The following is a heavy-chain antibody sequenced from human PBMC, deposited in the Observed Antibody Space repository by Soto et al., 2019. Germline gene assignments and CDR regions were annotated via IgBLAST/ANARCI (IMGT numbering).Heavy chain of an antibody. V-gene: IGHV3-23*01. CDR3: AKDPGDYPSDYFDY. J-gene: IGHJ4*02. Sequence: EVQLLESGGGLVQPGGSLRLSCAASGFTFSSYAMSWVRQAPGKGLEWVSAISGSGFSTYYADSVKGRFTVSRDTSKNTLFLQINSLRAEDTAVYYCAKDPGDYPSDYFDYGSQGTLVTVSS. CDR1: GFTFSSYA. D-gene: IGHD4-17*01. CDR2: ISGSGFST.